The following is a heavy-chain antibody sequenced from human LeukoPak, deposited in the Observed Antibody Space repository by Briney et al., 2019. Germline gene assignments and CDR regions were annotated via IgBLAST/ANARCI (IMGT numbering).Heavy chain of an antibody. Sequence: GGSLRLSCAASGFIFSNYYMHWVRQAPGKGLVWVSRINSDGSSTSYADSLKGRFTISRDNARNTLSLQMNSLRAEDTAVYYCVFLGLGLPHWGQGPLVTVSS. CDR2: INSDGSST. CDR3: VFLGLGLPH. J-gene: IGHJ4*02. CDR1: GFIFSNYY. D-gene: IGHD3-16*01. V-gene: IGHV3-74*01.